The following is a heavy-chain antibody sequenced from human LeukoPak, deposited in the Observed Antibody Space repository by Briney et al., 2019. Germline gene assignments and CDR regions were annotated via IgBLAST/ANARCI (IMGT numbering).Heavy chain of an antibody. D-gene: IGHD6-25*01. CDR3: AREFNGSPDY. Sequence: SETLSLTCTVSGGSVSSNYWGWIRQPPGKGLEWIGSIRYSGRTYYKPSLKSRVTLSVDTSKNQLLLNLRSVTAADTAMYYCAREFNGSPDYLGQGTLVTVSS. J-gene: IGHJ4*02. CDR2: IRYSGRT. CDR1: GGSVSSNY. V-gene: IGHV4-39*02.